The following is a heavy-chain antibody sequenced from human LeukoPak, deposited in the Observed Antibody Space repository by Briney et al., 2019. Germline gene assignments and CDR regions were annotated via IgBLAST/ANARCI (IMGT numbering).Heavy chain of an antibody. CDR1: GYTFTGYY. J-gene: IGHJ3*02. CDR3: VRAASNSMVYDSSGNPDAFDI. V-gene: IGHV1-2*02. CDR2: INPSSGST. D-gene: IGHD3-22*01. Sequence: ASVKVSCKASGYTFTGYYMHWVRQAPGQGLEWMGWINPSSGSTNYAQTLKGRVTMTRDTSINTAYMELNSLRADDTAVYYCVRAASNSMVYDSSGNPDAFDIWRQGTMVTDSS.